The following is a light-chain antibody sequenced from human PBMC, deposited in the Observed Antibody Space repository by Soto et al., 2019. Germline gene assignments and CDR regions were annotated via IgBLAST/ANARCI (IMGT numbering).Light chain of an antibody. Sequence: EIVMTQSPLSLPVTPGEPASISCRSSQSLRHSNGYNYLDWYLQRPGQSPQLLIQLGSNRASGVPDRFSGSGSGTDFTLNISRVEAEDVGIYYFMQRLHPPYTFGQGTKLQI. V-gene: IGKV2-28*01. CDR1: QSLRHSNGYNY. CDR3: MQRLHPPYT. J-gene: IGKJ2*01. CDR2: LGS.